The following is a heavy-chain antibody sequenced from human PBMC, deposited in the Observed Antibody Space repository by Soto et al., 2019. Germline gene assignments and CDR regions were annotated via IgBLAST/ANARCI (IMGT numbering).Heavy chain of an antibody. CDR3: ARYPHYYGSGSFDAFDI. V-gene: IGHV4-31*03. J-gene: IGHJ3*02. CDR2: IYYSGST. CDR1: GGSISSGGYY. D-gene: IGHD3-10*01. Sequence: QVQLQESGPGLVKPSQTLSPTCTVSGGSISSGGYYWSWIRQHPGKGLEWIGYIYYSGSTYYNPSLKSRVTISVDTSKNQFSLKLSSVTAADTAVYYCARYPHYYGSGSFDAFDIWGQGTMVTVSS.